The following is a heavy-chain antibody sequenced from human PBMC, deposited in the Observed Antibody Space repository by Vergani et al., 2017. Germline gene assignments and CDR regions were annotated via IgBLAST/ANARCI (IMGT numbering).Heavy chain of an antibody. Sequence: VQLVESGGGLVKPGGSLRLSCAASGFTFSSYSMNWVRQAPGKGLEWVSYISSSSSTIYYADSVKGRFTISRDNSKNTLYLQMNSLRAEDTAVYYCAAYYYGSGSESFQGVWGKXP. CDR2: ISSSSSTI. CDR3: AAYYYGSGSESFQGV. CDR1: GFTFSSYS. V-gene: IGHV3-48*01. J-gene: IGHJ6*03. D-gene: IGHD3-10*01.